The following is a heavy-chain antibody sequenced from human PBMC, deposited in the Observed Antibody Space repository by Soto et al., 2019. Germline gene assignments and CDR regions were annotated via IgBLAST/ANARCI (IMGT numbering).Heavy chain of an antibody. CDR1: GGSFSGYY. V-gene: IGHV4-34*01. CDR3: ARGPPGIAAAGRVVQAEY. Sequence: QVQLQQWGAGLLKPSETLSLTCAVYGGSFSGYYWSWIRQPPGKGLDWNGENNHSGSTNYTPSLKGRVNISVDTSKHQFSLNLSSVLAADTAVYYCARGPPGIAAAGRVVQAEYWGQVTLVTVYS. CDR2: NNHSGST. D-gene: IGHD6-13*01. J-gene: IGHJ4*02.